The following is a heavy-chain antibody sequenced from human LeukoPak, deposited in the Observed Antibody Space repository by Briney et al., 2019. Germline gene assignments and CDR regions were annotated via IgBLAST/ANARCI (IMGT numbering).Heavy chain of an antibody. J-gene: IGHJ4*02. Sequence: PGGSLRLSCAASGFTFSSYWMTWVRQTPGKGLEWVALIKQDGSQKYYVDSVRGRFTISRDNANNSLYLQINSLRVEDTAVYYCATLWDPVAGTTQPLLWGQGTLVTVSS. V-gene: IGHV3-7*02. CDR2: IKQDGSQK. CDR3: ATLWDPVAGTTQPLL. CDR1: GFTFSSYW. D-gene: IGHD6-19*01.